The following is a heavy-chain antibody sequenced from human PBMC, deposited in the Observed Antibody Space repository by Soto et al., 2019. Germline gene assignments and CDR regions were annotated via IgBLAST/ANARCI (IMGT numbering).Heavy chain of an antibody. CDR3: AKEQYSSSWYFNTNGYYFDY. V-gene: IGHV3-9*01. Sequence: GGSLRLSCAASGFTFDDYSMHWVRQAPGKGLEWVSGISWNSGSIGYADSVKGRFTISRDNAKNPLYLQMNSLRAEDTALYYCAKEQYSSSWYFNTNGYYFDYWGQGTLVTVSS. CDR1: GFTFDDYS. CDR2: ISWNSGSI. D-gene: IGHD6-13*01. J-gene: IGHJ4*02.